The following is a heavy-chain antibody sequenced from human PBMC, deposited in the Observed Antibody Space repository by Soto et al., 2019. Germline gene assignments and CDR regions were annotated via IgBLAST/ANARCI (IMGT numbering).Heavy chain of an antibody. J-gene: IGHJ4*02. D-gene: IGHD6-19*01. Sequence: QLQLQESGPGLVKASETLSLTCTVSGGSITRNNHFWGLIRQSPGKGLEWIGSIQYGGTTNYNPSLKSRVIMSAETSKNQFSLMMNSVTAADTAVYYCARLGSSGWYQGSYFDYWGQGTLVTVYS. CDR2: IQYGGTT. V-gene: IGHV4-39*01. CDR1: GGSITRNNHF. CDR3: ARLGSSGWYQGSYFDY.